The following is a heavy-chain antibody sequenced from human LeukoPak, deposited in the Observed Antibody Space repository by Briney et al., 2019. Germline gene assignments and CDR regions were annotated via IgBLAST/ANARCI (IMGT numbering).Heavy chain of an antibody. V-gene: IGHV3-23*01. D-gene: IGHD1-26*01. J-gene: IGHJ4*02. CDR1: GFTFSSYA. CDR3: ARPSARIVGAIFFDY. CDR2: ISGSGGST. Sequence: GGSLRLSCAASGFTFSSYAMSWVRQAPGKGLEWVSAISGSGGSTYYADSVKGRFTISRDNSKNTLYLQMNSLRAEDTAVYYCARPSARIVGAIFFDYWGQGTLVTVSS.